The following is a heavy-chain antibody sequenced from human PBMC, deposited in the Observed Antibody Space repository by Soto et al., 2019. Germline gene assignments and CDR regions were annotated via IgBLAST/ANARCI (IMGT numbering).Heavy chain of an antibody. Sequence: QVQLVQSGAEVKKPGASVKVSCKASGYTFTSYYMHWVRQAPGQGLEWMGIINPSGGSTSYAQKFQGRVTMTRDTSTSTVYMELSSLRSEDTAVYYCARERGEMATSKANYYYYGMDVWGQGTTVTVSS. CDR1: GYTFTSYY. CDR2: INPSGGST. J-gene: IGHJ6*02. V-gene: IGHV1-46*01. CDR3: ARERGEMATSKANYYYYGMDV. D-gene: IGHD3-16*01.